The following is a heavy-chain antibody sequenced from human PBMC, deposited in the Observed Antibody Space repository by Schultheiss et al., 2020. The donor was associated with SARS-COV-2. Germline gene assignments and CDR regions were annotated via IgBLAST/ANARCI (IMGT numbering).Heavy chain of an antibody. J-gene: IGHJ4*02. CDR1: GGSISSYY. CDR3: ARGPRGYYGSGLFDY. V-gene: IGHV4-39*01. Sequence: SETLSLTCTVSGGSISSYYWGWIRQPPGKGLEWIGSIYYSGSTYYNPSLKSRVTISVDTSKNQFSLKLSSVTAADTAVYYCARGPRGYYGSGLFDYWGQGTLVTVSS. CDR2: IYYSGST. D-gene: IGHD3-10*01.